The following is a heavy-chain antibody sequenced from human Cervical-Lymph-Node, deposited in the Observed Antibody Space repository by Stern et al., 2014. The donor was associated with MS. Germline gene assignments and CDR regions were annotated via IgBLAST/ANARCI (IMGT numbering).Heavy chain of an antibody. D-gene: IGHD6-19*01. CDR1: EFTFSNYA. CDR3: ARGYSSGGYYYGLDV. V-gene: IGHV3-48*02. J-gene: IGHJ6*02. CDR2: ISSRSSTI. Sequence: VQLVESGGDLVPPGGSLRLSCAASEFTFSNYAMNLVRQAPGKGVEWVSYISSRSSTIYYADSVKGRFTISRDNAKKSLYLDMNSLRDEDTGVYYCARGYSSGGYYYGLDVWGQGTTVTVSS.